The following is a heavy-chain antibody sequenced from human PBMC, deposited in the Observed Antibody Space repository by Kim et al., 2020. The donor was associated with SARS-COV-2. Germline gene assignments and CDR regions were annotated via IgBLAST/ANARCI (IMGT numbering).Heavy chain of an antibody. CDR1: GGSFSGYY. Sequence: SETLSLTCAVYGGSFSGYYWSWIRQPPGKGLEWIGEINHSGSTNYNPSLKSRVTISVDTSKNQFSLKLSSVTAADTAVYYCARLGPVGATPFDYWGQGTLVTVSS. CDR3: ARLGPVGATPFDY. J-gene: IGHJ4*02. V-gene: IGHV4-34*01. CDR2: INHSGST. D-gene: IGHD1-26*01.